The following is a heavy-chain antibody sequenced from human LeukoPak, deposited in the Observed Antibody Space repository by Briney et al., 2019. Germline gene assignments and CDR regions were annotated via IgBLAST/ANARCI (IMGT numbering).Heavy chain of an antibody. D-gene: IGHD5-24*01. V-gene: IGHV1-8*01. CDR1: GYTFTSYD. CDR3: ARDMGDGYNYFDY. J-gene: IGHJ4*02. Sequence: ASVKVSCKASGYTFTSYDINWVRQAAGQGLEWLGWMSPNSGDTGQAQKFQGRVTMTRNTSIRTAYMELSSLRSEDTAVYYCARDMGDGYNYFDYWGQGALVTVSS. CDR2: MSPNSGDT.